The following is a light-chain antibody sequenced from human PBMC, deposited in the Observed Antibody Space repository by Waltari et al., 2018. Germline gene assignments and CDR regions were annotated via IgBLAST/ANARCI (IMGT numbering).Light chain of an antibody. V-gene: IGLV6-57*02. Sequence: NFMLTQPHSVSESPGKTVTISCTGSGCSIATNYVQCHQQRPGSAPTRVIYADNQRPSGVPDRFSGSIDRSSNSASLTISGLKTEDEADYYCQSYDSSNRVVFGGGTKLTV. CDR2: ADN. J-gene: IGLJ2*01. CDR3: QSYDSSNRVV. CDR1: GCSIATNY.